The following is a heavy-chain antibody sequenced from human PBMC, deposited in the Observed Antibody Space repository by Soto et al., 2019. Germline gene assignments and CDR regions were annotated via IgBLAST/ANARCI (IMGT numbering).Heavy chain of an antibody. D-gene: IGHD2-15*01. J-gene: IGHJ4*02. CDR3: AKDREYCSGGSCYSAFDY. V-gene: IGHV3-23*01. CDR2: ISGSGGRT. CDR1: GFTFSSYA. Sequence: GGSLRLPCAASGFTFSSYAMSWVRQAPGKGLEWVSAISGSGGRTYYADSVKGRFTISRDNSKNTLYLQMNSLRAEDTAVYYCAKDREYCSGGSCYSAFDYWGQGTLVTVSS.